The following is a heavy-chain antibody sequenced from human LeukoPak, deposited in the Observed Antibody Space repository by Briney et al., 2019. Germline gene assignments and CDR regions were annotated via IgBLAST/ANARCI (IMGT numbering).Heavy chain of an antibody. V-gene: IGHV3-23*01. CDR1: GFTFSSYA. CDR3: AKSRGESRGASNY. J-gene: IGHJ4*02. Sequence: GGSLRLSCAASGFTFSSYAMNWVRQAPGKGLEWVSFISGSGDTTYYADSVKGRFTISRDNSKNTLCLQMNSLRAEDTAVYYCAKSRGESRGASNYWGQGTLVTVSS. D-gene: IGHD1-26*01. CDR2: ISGSGDTT.